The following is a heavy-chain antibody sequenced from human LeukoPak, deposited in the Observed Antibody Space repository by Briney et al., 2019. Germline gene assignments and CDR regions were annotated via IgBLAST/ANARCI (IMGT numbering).Heavy chain of an antibody. CDR2: ISSSGSTI. J-gene: IGHJ4*02. CDR3: ARAIVVVTAMSRSYYFDY. V-gene: IGHV3-11*01. CDR1: GFTFSDYY. D-gene: IGHD2-21*02. Sequence: GGSLRLSCAASGFTFSDYYMSWIRQAPGKGLEWVSYISSSGSTIYYADSVKGRFTISRDNAKNSLYLQMNNLRAEDTAVYYCARAIVVVTAMSRSYYFDYWGQGTLVTVSS.